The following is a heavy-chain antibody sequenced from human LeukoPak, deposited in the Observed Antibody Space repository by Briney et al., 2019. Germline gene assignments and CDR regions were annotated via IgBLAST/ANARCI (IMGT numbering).Heavy chain of an antibody. CDR2: ISSSSSYI. CDR3: ARDDRERYYDILTGYLDY. J-gene: IGHJ4*02. CDR1: GFTFSSYS. V-gene: IGHV3-21*01. Sequence: GGSLRLSCAASGFTFSSYSMNWVRQAPGKGLEWVSSISSSSSYIYYADSVKGRFTISRDNAKNSLYLQMNSLRAEDTAVYYCARDDRERYYDILTGYLDYWGQGTLVTVSS. D-gene: IGHD3-9*01.